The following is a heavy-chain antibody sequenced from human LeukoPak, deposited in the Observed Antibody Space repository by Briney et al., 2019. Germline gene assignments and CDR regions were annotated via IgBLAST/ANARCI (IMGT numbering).Heavy chain of an antibody. D-gene: IGHD3-16*01. Sequence: ASVKVSCTASGYTFTTYAMNWVRQAPGQGLEFMGWINTYNGNPTYAQAFTGRFVFSVDTSVSTAYLQISSLKTEDTAVYYCVSMGSDGFDIWGQGTMIIASS. CDR3: VSMGSDGFDI. CDR1: GYTFTTYA. CDR2: INTYNGNP. J-gene: IGHJ3*02. V-gene: IGHV7-4-1*02.